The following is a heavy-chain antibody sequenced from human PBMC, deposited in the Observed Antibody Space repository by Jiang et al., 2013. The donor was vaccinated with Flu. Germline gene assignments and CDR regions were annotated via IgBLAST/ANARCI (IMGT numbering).Heavy chain of an antibody. CDR3: ARVGEYCSGGSCYFDY. D-gene: IGHD2-15*01. Sequence: STSYAQKFQGRVTMTRDTSTSTVYMELSSLRSEDTAVYYCARVGEYCSGGSCYFDYWGQGTLVTVSS. J-gene: IGHJ4*02. V-gene: IGHV1-46*01. CDR2: ST.